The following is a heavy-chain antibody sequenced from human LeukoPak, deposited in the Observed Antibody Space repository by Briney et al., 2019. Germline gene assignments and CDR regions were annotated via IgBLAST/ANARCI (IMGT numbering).Heavy chain of an antibody. J-gene: IGHJ6*03. CDR2: IYTSGST. CDR3: ARDWGVGGRPGYMDV. Sequence: SETLSLTCTVSGGSISSGSYYWSWIRQPAGKGLEWIGRIYTSGSTNYNPSLKSRVTISVDTSKNQVSLKLSSVTAADTAVYFCARDWGVGGRPGYMDVWGKGTTVTVSS. D-gene: IGHD6-6*01. V-gene: IGHV4-61*02. CDR1: GGSISSGSYY.